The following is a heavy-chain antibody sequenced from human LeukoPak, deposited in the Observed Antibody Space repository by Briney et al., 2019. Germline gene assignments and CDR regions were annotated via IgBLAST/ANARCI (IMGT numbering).Heavy chain of an antibody. J-gene: IGHJ6*03. CDR2: IYYSGYT. Sequence: NPSETLSLTCTVSGGSISSYYWSWIRQPPGKGLEWIGYIYYSGYTNYNPSLKSRVTISVDTSKNQFSLKLSSVTAADTAVYYCARTTMVRGTYYTDVWGKGTTVTISS. CDR3: ARTTMVRGTYYTDV. V-gene: IGHV4-59*01. CDR1: GGSISSYY. D-gene: IGHD3-10*01.